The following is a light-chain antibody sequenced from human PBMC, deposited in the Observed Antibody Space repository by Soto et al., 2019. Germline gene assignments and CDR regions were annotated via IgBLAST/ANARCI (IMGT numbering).Light chain of an antibody. V-gene: IGKV1-39*01. Sequence: DIQLTQSPSSXSASVGDRVTITCRARQRINTYMNWYQHKPGKAPNLLIFPPSTLQSGVPSRFSGSGSGTDFTLTISSLQPEDFATYYCQQSYSIPLTFGGGTKVDIK. CDR3: QQSYSIPLT. CDR2: PPS. CDR1: QRINTY. J-gene: IGKJ4*01.